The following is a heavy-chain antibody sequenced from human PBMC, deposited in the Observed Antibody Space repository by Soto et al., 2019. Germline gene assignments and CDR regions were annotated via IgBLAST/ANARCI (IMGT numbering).Heavy chain of an antibody. CDR2: IRGSGGRT. V-gene: IGHV3-23*01. CDR3: ASPYYYDSSGYYYQHYYYYGMDV. CDR1: GLTFSSYA. Sequence: GSLRLSCVVSGLTFSSYAMSWVRQAPGKGLGWVSSIRGSGGRTNYADSVKGRFTISRDNSKNTLYLQMNSLRAEDTAVYYCASPYYYDSSGYYYQHYYYYGMDVWGQGTTVTVSS. D-gene: IGHD3-22*01. J-gene: IGHJ6*02.